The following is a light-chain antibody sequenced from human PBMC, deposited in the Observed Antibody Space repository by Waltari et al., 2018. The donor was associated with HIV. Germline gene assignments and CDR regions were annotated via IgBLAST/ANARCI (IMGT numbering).Light chain of an antibody. CDR3: QAWDSGTIV. J-gene: IGLJ3*02. Sequence: SYDLTQPPSVSVSSAQTATVTCSGVNLGHQYVSWYQQRSGQSPVLVIYQDTKRPPGIPERFFGSTSENTATLTINETQPLDEAHYSCQAWDSGTIVFGGGTSLTVL. V-gene: IGLV3-1*01. CDR2: QDT. CDR1: NLGHQY.